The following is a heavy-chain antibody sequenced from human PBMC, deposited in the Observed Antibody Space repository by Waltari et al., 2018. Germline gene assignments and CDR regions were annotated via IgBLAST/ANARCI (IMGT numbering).Heavy chain of an antibody. V-gene: IGHV1-69*13. J-gene: IGHJ4*02. Sequence: QVQLVQSGAEVKKPGSSVKVSCKASGGTFSSYAISWVPQAPGQGLEWMGRIIPIFGTANYAQKFQGRVTITADKSTSTAYMELSSLRSEDTAVYYCARGAYCSSTSCSSVFDYWGQGTLVTVSS. CDR3: ARGAYCSSTSCSSVFDY. CDR1: GGTFSSYA. D-gene: IGHD2-2*01. CDR2: IIPIFGTA.